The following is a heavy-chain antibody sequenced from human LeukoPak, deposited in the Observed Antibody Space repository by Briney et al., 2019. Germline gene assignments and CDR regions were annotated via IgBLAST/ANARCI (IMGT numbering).Heavy chain of an antibody. D-gene: IGHD1-26*01. J-gene: IGHJ4*02. CDR3: ARGMSYYNIYFDY. CDR2: IYSGGST. Sequence: GGSLRLSCAASGFTVSSNYMSWVRQAPGKGLEWVSVIYSGGSTYYADSVKGRFTISRDNSKNTLYLQMNSLRAEDTAVYYCARGMSYYNIYFDYWGQGTLVTVSS. V-gene: IGHV3-53*01. CDR1: GFTVSSNY.